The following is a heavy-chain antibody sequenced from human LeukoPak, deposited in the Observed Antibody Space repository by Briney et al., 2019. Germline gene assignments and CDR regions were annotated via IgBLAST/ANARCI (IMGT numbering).Heavy chain of an antibody. CDR1: GYTFTSYY. J-gene: IGHJ4*02. D-gene: IGHD3-22*01. CDR3: ARVVGSSGYLY. CDR2: INPSGAST. Sequence: ASVKVSCKASGYTFTSYYMHWVRQAPGQGLEWMGIINPSGASTSYAQKFQGRVTMTRDTSTSTAYMELSSLRSEDTAVYYCARVVGSSGYLYWGQGTLVTVSS. V-gene: IGHV1-46*01.